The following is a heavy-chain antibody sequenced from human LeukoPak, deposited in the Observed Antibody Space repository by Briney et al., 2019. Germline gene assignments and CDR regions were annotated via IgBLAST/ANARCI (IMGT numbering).Heavy chain of an antibody. CDR1: GFTFSSYA. CDR3: AKGRGKDGQNLFDY. J-gene: IGHJ4*02. V-gene: IGHV3-23*01. CDR2: ISGSGGST. Sequence: GSLRLSCAASGFTFSSYAMSWVRQAPGKGLEWVSAISGSGGSTYYADSVKGRFTISRDNSKNTLFLQIDNLRVDDTAVYYCAKGRGKDGQNLFDYWGQGTLITVSS. D-gene: IGHD5-24*01.